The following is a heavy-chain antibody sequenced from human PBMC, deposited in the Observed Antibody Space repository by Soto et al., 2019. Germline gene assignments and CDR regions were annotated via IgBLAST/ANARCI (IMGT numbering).Heavy chain of an antibody. CDR3: ARSQGSSTSLEIYYYYYYGMDV. V-gene: IGHV1-69*01. CDR2: IIPIPGTA. CDR1: GGTFGSYA. Sequence: QVQLVQSGAEVTKPGSSVKVSCKASGGTFGSYAISWVRQDPGQGLEWMGGIIPIPGTANYAQKFQGRVTIAADESTSTAYMELSSLRSEDTAVYYCARSQGSSTSLEIYYYYYYGMDVWGQGTTVTVSS. D-gene: IGHD2-2*01. J-gene: IGHJ6*02.